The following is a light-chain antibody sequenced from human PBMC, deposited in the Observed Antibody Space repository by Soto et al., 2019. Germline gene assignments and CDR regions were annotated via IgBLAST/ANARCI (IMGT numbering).Light chain of an antibody. CDR1: QNIVYNSNNKNY. CDR3: QKYYGTPYT. CDR2: WAS. J-gene: IGKJ2*01. V-gene: IGKV4-1*01. Sequence: DIVMTQSPDSLAVSLGERATINCKSSQNIVYNSNNKNYLAWYQQKPGQAPKLLLNWASTRESGVPDRFSGSGSETDFTLTISSLQAEDVAVYYCQKYYGTPYTFGQGTKLEIK.